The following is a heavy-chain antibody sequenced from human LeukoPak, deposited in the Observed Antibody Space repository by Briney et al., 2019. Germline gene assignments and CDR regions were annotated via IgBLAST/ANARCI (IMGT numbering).Heavy chain of an antibody. CDR1: GGSIGSSYYY. V-gene: IGHV4-39*07. CDR3: ARGAPYDFWSGYYTSTIFDY. J-gene: IGHJ4*02. Sequence: PSETLSLTCTVSGGSIGSSYYYWGWIRQPPGKGLEWIGSIYDSGSTYYNPSLKSRVTISVDTSKNQFSLKLSSVTAADTAVYYCARGAPYDFWSGYYTSTIFDYWGQGTLVTVSS. CDR2: IYDSGST. D-gene: IGHD3-3*01.